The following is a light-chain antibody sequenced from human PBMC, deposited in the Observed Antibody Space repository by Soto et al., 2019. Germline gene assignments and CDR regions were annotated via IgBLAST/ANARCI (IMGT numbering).Light chain of an antibody. CDR1: QSISSW. CDR3: QQSYSTPGT. Sequence: GDRVTITCRASQSISSWLAWYQQKPGKAPKLLIYDASSLESGVPSRFSGSGSGTEFTLTISSLQPDDFATYYCQQSYSTPGTFGQGTRLEIK. J-gene: IGKJ5*01. V-gene: IGKV1-5*01. CDR2: DAS.